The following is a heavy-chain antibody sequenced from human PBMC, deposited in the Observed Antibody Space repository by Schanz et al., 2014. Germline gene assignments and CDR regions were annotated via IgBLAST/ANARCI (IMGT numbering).Heavy chain of an antibody. D-gene: IGHD3-10*01. Sequence: QVQLVESGGGVVQPGRSLRLSCAASGFTFSSYGMHWVRQAPGKGLEWVAVIWYNGSNKYYADSVKGRFTISRDNSKNTKNPQMSSLSSVSAAVYAGAWRAERDGEDSFDPWGQGTLVTVSS. CDR2: IWYNGSNK. CDR3: AWRAERDGEDSFDP. CDR1: GFTFSSYG. V-gene: IGHV3-33*01. J-gene: IGHJ5*02.